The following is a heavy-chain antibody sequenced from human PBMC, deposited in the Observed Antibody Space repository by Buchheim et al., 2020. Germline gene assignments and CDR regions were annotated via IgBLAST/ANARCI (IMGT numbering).Heavy chain of an antibody. CDR2: INPSGGGT. CDR3: ARDGDNFNFDY. J-gene: IGHJ4*02. CDR1: GYTFTSHY. Sequence: QVQQVQSGAEVKKPGASVKVSCQASGYTFTSHYMHWVRQAPGQGLEWMGRINPSGGGTNYAQKFRGRLTLTRDTSTSTDYMELSSLRSEDTAVYYCARDGDNFNFDYWGQGTL. V-gene: IGHV1-46*01. D-gene: IGHD1-20*01.